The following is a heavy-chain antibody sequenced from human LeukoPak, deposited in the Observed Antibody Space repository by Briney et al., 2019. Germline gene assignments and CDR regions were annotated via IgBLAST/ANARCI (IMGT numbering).Heavy chain of an antibody. D-gene: IGHD1/OR15-1a*01. V-gene: IGHV3-74*01. CDR3: AREPSGSSTTSFDY. Sequence: PGGSLRLSCAASGFTFSTYWMHWVRQAPGKGLVWVSRINSDGSSTSYADSVKGRFTISRDNAKNTLYLQMNTLRVEDTAVYYCAREPSGSSTTSFDYWGQGTLVTVSS. CDR1: GFTFSTYW. CDR2: INSDGSST. J-gene: IGHJ4*02.